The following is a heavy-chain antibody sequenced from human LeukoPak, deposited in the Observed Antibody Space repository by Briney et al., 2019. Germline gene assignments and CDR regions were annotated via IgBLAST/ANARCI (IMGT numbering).Heavy chain of an antibody. D-gene: IGHD6-25*01. J-gene: IGHJ3*02. CDR1: GFTFSSYA. V-gene: IGHV3-23*01. CDR2: ISGSGGST. Sequence: GGSLRLSCAASGFTFSSYAMSWVRQAPGKGLEWVSAISGSGGSTYYADSVKGRFTISRDNSKNTLYLQMNSLRAEDTAVYYSAKDEPWYSSGWHGGDAFDIWGQGTMVTVSS. CDR3: AKDEPWYSSGWHGGDAFDI.